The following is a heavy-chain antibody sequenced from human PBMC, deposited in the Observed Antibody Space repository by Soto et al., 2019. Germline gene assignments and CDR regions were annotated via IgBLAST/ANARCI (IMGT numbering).Heavy chain of an antibody. V-gene: IGHV4-30-2*01. CDR3: AREGNLGRWLQPLDY. CDR1: GGSISSGGYS. Sequence: PSETLSLTCAVYGGSISSGGYSWSWIRQPPGKGLEWIGYIYHSGSTYYNSSLKSRVTISVDRSKNQFSLKLISVTAADTAVYYCAREGNLGRWLQPLDYWGQGTLVTVSS. D-gene: IGHD5-12*01. CDR2: IYHSGST. J-gene: IGHJ4*02.